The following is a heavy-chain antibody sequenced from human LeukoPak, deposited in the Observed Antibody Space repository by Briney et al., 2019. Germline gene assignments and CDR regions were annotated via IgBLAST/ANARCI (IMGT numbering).Heavy chain of an antibody. J-gene: IGHJ3*02. V-gene: IGHV4-39*01. CDR1: GGSISSNNYY. CDR3: ARHCPLPSTVTNPHAFDI. CDR2: IYYSGST. D-gene: IGHD4-11*01. Sequence: KPSETLSLTCTVSGGSISSNNYYWGWIRQSPGKGLEWIGSIYYSGSTNYNPSLKSRVTISVDTSKNQFSLRLSSVTAADTAVYYCARHCPLPSTVTNPHAFDIWGQGTMVTVSS.